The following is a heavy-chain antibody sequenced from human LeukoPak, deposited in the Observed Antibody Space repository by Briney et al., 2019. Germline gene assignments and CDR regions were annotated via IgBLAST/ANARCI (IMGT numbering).Heavy chain of an antibody. CDR1: GYTFTDYY. D-gene: IGHD3-3*01. J-gene: IGHJ5*02. CDR2: VDPEDGEA. CDR3: ATEIRYGITIFGVVRIHNWFDP. V-gene: IGHV1-69-2*01. Sequence: ATVKISCKFSGYTFTDYYMHWVQQAPGKGLEWMGLVDPEDGEAIYAEKFQGRVTITADTSTDTAYMELSSLRSEDTAVYYCATEIRYGITIFGVVRIHNWFDPWGQGTLVTVSS.